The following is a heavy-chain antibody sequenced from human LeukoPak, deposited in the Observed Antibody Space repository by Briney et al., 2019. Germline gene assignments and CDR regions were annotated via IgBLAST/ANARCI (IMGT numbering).Heavy chain of an antibody. J-gene: IGHJ4*02. CDR2: ISSSGSTI. V-gene: IGHV3-11*04. CDR1: GFTFSASY. D-gene: IGHD1-26*01. CDR3: VSGSYSGFDY. Sequence: PGGSLRLSCAASGFTFSASYMSWIRQAPGKGLEWVSYISSSGSTIYYADSVKGRFTISRDNAKNSLYLQMNSLRAEDTAVYYCVSGSYSGFDYWGQGTLVTVSS.